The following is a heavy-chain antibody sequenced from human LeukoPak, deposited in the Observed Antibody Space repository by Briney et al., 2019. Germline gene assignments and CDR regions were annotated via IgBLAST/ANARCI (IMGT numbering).Heavy chain of an antibody. J-gene: IGHJ4*02. Sequence: PSETLSLTCTVSGGSISGYYWSWIRQPPGKGLEWIGYIYYSGSTNYNPSLKSRITISVDTSKNQFSLKLSSVTAADTAVYYCARRPYYYDSSGYFDYWGQGTLVTVSS. V-gene: IGHV4-59*08. CDR1: GGSISGYY. CDR2: IYYSGST. D-gene: IGHD3-22*01. CDR3: ARRPYYYDSSGYFDY.